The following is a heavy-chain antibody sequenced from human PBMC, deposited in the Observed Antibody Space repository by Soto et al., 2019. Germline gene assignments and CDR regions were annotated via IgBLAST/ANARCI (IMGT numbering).Heavy chain of an antibody. CDR1: GSTFTSNG. Sequence: ASVKVSCKVSGSTFTSNGIGGVRQAPGQGLEWLGWISTYNGNMDYAPELEDRLTMTTDRSTTTAYMELRNLESDDTDLSTFGYVGGYSTGDYSFDLWGQGTPVTVSS. CDR2: ISTYNGNM. J-gene: IGHJ4*02. CDR3: GYVGGYSTGDYSFDL. V-gene: IGHV1-18*04. D-gene: IGHD5-18*01.